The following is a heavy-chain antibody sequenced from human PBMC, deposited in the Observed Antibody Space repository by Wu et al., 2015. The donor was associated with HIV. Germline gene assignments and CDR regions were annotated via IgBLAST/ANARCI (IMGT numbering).Heavy chain of an antibody. CDR3: ARVQFDPDYYTYFDL. D-gene: IGHD4/OR15-4a*01. Sequence: LVQSGPEAKRPGASVKVSCKASYILTTYPIAWVRQAPGQRLEWMGWMAPSSGHIQPAQKFQGRIYMSTNNSAHTAYMELRSLTSDDAVIYFCARVQFDPDYYTYFDLWGQGTLVTVSS. CDR2: MAPSSGHI. V-gene: IGHV1-18*01. CDR1: YILTTYP. J-gene: IGHJ5*01.